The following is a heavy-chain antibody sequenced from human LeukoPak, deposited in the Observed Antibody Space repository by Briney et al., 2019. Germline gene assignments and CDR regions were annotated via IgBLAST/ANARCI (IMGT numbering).Heavy chain of an antibody. D-gene: IGHD2-21*02. V-gene: IGHV3-30*07. CDR2: VSYDGNNK. CDR3: ARVWGVPRWTAMDY. CDR1: GFTFISYT. J-gene: IGHJ4*02. Sequence: GGSLRLSCAASGFTFISYTMHWIRQAPGKGLEWVAVVSYDGNNKYYADSVKGRFTISRDNAKNSLYLQMNSLRAEDTAVYYCARVWGVPRWTAMDYWGQGTLVTVSS.